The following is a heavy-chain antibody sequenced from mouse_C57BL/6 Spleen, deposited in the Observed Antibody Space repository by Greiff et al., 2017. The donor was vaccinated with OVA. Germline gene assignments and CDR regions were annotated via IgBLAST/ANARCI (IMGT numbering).Heavy chain of an antibody. V-gene: IGHV1-15*01. CDR3: TRRRGDGYYGLYFDY. CDR2: IDPETGGT. Sequence: QVQLQQSGAELVRPGASVTLSCKASGYTFTDYEMHWVKQTPVHGLEWIGAIDPETGGTAYNQKFKGKAILTADKSSSTAYMELRSLTSEDSAVYYCTRRRGDGYYGLYFDYWGQGTTLTVSS. J-gene: IGHJ2*01. D-gene: IGHD2-3*01. CDR1: GYTFTDYE.